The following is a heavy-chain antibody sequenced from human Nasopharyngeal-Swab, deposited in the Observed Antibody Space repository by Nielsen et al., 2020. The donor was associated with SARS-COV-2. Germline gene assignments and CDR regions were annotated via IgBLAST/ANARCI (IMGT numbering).Heavy chain of an antibody. CDR3: AREFGSYDWRWGEEYYFDY. D-gene: IGHD1-26*01. V-gene: IGHV3-74*01. CDR1: GFTFSSYW. CDR2: INSDGSST. Sequence: GESLKISCAASGFTFSSYWMHWVRQAPGKGLVWVSRINSDGSSTSYADSVKGRFTISRDNAKNTLYLQMNSLRAEDTAVYYCAREFGSYDWRWGEEYYFDYWGQGTLVTVSS. J-gene: IGHJ4*02.